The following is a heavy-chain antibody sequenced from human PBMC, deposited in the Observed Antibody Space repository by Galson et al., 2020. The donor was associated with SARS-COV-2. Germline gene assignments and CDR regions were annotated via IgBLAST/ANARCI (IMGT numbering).Heavy chain of an antibody. CDR3: ARRYSTNWSHDY. Sequence: TGGSLRLSCAASGFTVSISYISWVRQAPGKGLEWLSVIYRGGNTYYSDSVKGRFTISRHDSKNTLYLQMNSLRTEDTAMYYCARRYSTNWSHDYWGQGTLVTVSS. V-gene: IGHV3-53*04. CDR1: GFTVSISY. CDR2: IYRGGNT. D-gene: IGHD2-2*01. J-gene: IGHJ4*02.